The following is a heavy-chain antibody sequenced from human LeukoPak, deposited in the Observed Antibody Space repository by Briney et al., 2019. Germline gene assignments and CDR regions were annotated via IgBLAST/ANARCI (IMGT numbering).Heavy chain of an antibody. D-gene: IGHD6-6*01. V-gene: IGHV1-2*02. CDR1: GYTFTCYY. Sequence: ASVKVSCKASGYTFTCYYMHWVRQAPGQGLEWMRWINPNSGGTNFAQKFQGRVTMTSDTSISTAHMALSRLTSDDPAVYYFSIAARPNLVAFHIWGKEKMHSVSS. CDR2: INPNSGGT. J-gene: IGHJ3*02. CDR3: SIAARPNLVAFHI.